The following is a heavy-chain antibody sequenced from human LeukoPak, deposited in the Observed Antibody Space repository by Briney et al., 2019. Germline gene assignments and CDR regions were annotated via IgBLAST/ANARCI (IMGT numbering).Heavy chain of an antibody. CDR3: AKSEGYCSGGSCARLGMDV. J-gene: IGHJ6*02. CDR2: ISGSGGST. CDR1: GFPFSSYA. Sequence: PGGSLRLSCAASGFPFSSYAMSWVRQAPGKGLEWVSAISGSGGSTYYADSVKGRFTISRDNSKNTLYLQMNSLRAEDTAVYYCAKSEGYCSGGSCARLGMDVWGQGTTVTVSS. D-gene: IGHD2-15*01. V-gene: IGHV3-23*01.